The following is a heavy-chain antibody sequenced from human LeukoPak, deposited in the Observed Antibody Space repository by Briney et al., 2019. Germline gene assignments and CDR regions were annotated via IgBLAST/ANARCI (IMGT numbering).Heavy chain of an antibody. CDR3: ARIMVATTREAFDY. D-gene: IGHD5-12*01. CDR1: GYTFINYY. Sequence: SCKASGYTFINYYMHWVRQAPGKGLEWVSYISSSGSTIYYADSVRGRFTISRDNAKNSLYLQMNSLRAEDTAVYYCARIMVATTREAFDYWGQGTLVTVSS. CDR2: ISSSGSTI. J-gene: IGHJ4*02. V-gene: IGHV3-48*03.